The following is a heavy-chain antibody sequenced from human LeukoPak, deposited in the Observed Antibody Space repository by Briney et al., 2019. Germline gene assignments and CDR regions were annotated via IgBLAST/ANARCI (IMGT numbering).Heavy chain of an antibody. V-gene: IGHV3-30*04. D-gene: IGHD2-8*01. CDR3: ARDPMADFDY. Sequence: GRSLRLSCAASGFTFSTYAMHWVRPAPGKGLEWGAVISNDGRNKIYADSVKGRFTISRDNSKNTLFLQMNSLRAEDTAVYYCARDPMADFDYWGQGSLVTVSS. J-gene: IGHJ4*02. CDR2: ISNDGRNK. CDR1: GFTFSTYA.